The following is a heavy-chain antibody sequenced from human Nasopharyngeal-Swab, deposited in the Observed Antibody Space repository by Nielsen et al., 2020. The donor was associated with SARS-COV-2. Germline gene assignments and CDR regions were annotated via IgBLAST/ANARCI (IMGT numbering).Heavy chain of an antibody. CDR1: GFPFSPYG. CDR2: IWTSSSTS. Sequence: GESLKISCVASGFPFSPYGMNWVRQAPGKGLEWLSYIWTSSSTSYYADSVKGRFPISRDTPKHSLYLQMNSLRAEDTAVYYCTSGWFDPWGQGTLVTVSS. V-gene: IGHV3-48*04. J-gene: IGHJ5*02. CDR3: TSGWFDP.